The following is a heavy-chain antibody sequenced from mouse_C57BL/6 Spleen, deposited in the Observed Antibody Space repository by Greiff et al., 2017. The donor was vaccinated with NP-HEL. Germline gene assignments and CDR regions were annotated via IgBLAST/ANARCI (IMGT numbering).Heavy chain of an antibody. CDR1: GYTFPDYE. CDR3: TRITTVGFDY. V-gene: IGHV1-15*01. D-gene: IGHD1-1*01. Sequence: VQLQQSGAELVRPGASVTLSCKASGYTFPDYEMHWVKQTPVHGLEWIGAIDPETGGTAYNQKFKGKAILTADKSSSTAYMELRSLTSEDSAVYYCTRITTVGFDYWGQGTTLTVSS. J-gene: IGHJ2*01. CDR2: IDPETGGT.